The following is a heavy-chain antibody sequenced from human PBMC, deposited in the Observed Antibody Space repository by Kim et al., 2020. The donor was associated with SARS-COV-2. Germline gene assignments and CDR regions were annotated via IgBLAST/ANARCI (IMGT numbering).Heavy chain of an antibody. CDR1: GFTFNNYA. CDR3: ARYPGSDWHYFDY. D-gene: IGHD3-9*01. CDR2: IDLIGRDV. Sequence: GGSLRLSCTASGFTFNNYAMNWLRQVPGKGLEWVSSIDLIGRDVWYGDAVQGRFTASRDNSKNTLNLQMTSLRAEDTAIYYCARYPGSDWHYFDYWGQGTVVTVSS. J-gene: IGHJ4*02. V-gene: IGHV3-23*05.